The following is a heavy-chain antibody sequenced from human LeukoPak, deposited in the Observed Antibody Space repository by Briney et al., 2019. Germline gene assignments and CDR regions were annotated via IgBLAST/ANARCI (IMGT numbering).Heavy chain of an antibody. CDR1: GFTFSSYS. D-gene: IGHD3-10*01. J-gene: IGHJ4*02. Sequence: GGSLRLSCAASGFTFSSYSMNWVRQAPGKGLEWVSYISSSSSTIYYADSVKGRFTISRDNAKNSLYLQMNSLRAEDTAVYYCARDGVVSKAITMVRGLKPYYFDYWGQGTLVTVSS. CDR3: ARDGVVSKAITMVRGLKPYYFDY. CDR2: ISSSSSTI. V-gene: IGHV3-48*04.